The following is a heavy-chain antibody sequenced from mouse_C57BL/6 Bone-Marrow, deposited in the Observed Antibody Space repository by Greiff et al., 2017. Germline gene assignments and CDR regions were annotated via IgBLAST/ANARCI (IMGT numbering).Heavy chain of an antibody. V-gene: IGHV1-76*01. CDR3: ARGGYDAMDY. Sequence: QVQLQQSGAELVRPGASVKLSCKASGYTFTDYYINWVKQRPGQGLEWIARIYPGSGNTHYNEKFKGKATLTAEKSSSTAYMQLSSLTSEDSAVYFCARGGYDAMDYWGQGTSVTVSS. J-gene: IGHJ4*01. CDR2: IYPGSGNT. CDR1: GYTFTDYY.